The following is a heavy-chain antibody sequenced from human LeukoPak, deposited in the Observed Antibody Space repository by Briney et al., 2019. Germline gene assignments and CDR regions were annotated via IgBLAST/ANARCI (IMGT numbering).Heavy chain of an antibody. D-gene: IGHD3-10*01. CDR3: ARHITNSGSAFDL. Sequence: SETLSLTCTVSDGSISGYYWGWIRQAPGRGLEWIAYIHYTGINNYNPSLKSRAAISVDTSTNQFSLKLTSVTAADTAMYYCARHITNSGSAFDLWGRGTLVTVSS. J-gene: IGHJ2*01. V-gene: IGHV4-59*08. CDR2: IHYTGIN. CDR1: DGSISGYY.